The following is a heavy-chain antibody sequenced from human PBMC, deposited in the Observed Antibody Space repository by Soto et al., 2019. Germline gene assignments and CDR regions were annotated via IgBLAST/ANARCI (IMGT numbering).Heavy chain of an antibody. D-gene: IGHD6-13*01. V-gene: IGHV3-23*01. J-gene: IGHJ4*02. CDR1: GFIFSNHA. Sequence: GGSLRLSCAASGFIFSNHAMSWVRQVPGKGLEWVSGISAGGNLIYYADSVRGRFTMSRDNSKNMLYLQMNSLRAEDTAVYFCAKRQGIGAAAKNFDFWGQGARVTVYS. CDR2: ISAGGNLI. CDR3: AKRQGIGAAAKNFDF.